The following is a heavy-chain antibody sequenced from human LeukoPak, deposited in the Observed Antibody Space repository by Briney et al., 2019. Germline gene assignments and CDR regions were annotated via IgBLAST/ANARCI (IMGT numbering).Heavy chain of an antibody. Sequence: SETLSLTCTVSGASISSSRYYWGWIRQPPGKGLEWIGSISYSGTTYYNPSLKSRGSISVDTSRNQFSLKLTSVTAADTAVYYCARDTRIILVRGVKDHYSDYWGQGILVTVSS. CDR2: ISYSGTT. CDR1: GASISSSRYY. CDR3: ARDTRIILVRGVKDHYSDY. D-gene: IGHD3-10*01. V-gene: IGHV4-39*02. J-gene: IGHJ4*02.